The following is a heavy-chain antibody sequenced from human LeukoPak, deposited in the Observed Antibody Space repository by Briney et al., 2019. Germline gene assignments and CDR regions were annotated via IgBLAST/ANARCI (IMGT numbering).Heavy chain of an antibody. Sequence: GGSLRLSCAASGFTFSSYGMHWVRQAPGKGLEWVAVISYDGSNKYYADSVKGRFTISRDNSKNTLYLQMNSLRAEDTAVYYCAKDYRDGYTSYYLDLGRQGTLDTVSS. J-gene: IGHJ4*02. CDR1: GFTFSSYG. D-gene: IGHD5-24*01. V-gene: IGHV3-30*18. CDR3: AKDYRDGYTSYYLDL. CDR2: ISYDGSNK.